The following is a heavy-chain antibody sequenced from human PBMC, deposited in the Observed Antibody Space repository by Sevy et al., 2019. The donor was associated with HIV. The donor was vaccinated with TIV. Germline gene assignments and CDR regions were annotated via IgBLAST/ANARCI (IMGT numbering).Heavy chain of an antibody. J-gene: IGHJ3*02. CDR2: ISSSSSYI. CDR1: GFTFSSYS. CDR3: AGEYSSGQAGHAFDI. V-gene: IGHV3-21*01. D-gene: IGHD6-19*01. Sequence: GGSLRLSCAASGFTFSSYSMNWVRQAPGKGLEWVSSISSSSSYIYYADSVKGRFTISRDNAKNSLYLQMNSLRAEDRAVVYWAGEYSSGQAGHAFDIWGQGTMVTVSS.